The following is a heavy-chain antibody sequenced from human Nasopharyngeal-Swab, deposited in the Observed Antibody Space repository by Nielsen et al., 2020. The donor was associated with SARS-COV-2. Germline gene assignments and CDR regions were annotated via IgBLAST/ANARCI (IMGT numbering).Heavy chain of an antibody. J-gene: IGHJ4*02. D-gene: IGHD2-21*01. Sequence: GESLKISCAASGFTFNYFGMHWVRQAPGKGLEWVAFISYEGSIRNYIDSVKGRFNVSRDSSKNTVYLQMNSLRPDDTAVYFCAKSMAYFQLSGTYNLDFWGQGTLVTVSS. CDR3: AKSMAYFQLSGTYNLDF. CDR2: ISYEGSIR. CDR1: GFTFNYFG. V-gene: IGHV3-30*18.